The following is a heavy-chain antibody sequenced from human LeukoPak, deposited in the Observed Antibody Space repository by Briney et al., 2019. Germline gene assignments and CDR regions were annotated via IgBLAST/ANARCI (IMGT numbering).Heavy chain of an antibody. D-gene: IGHD2-15*01. J-gene: IGHJ5*02. Sequence: PGGSLRLSCAASGFTFSSYAMSWVRQAPGKGLERVSGISGSGTDTYFADSVKGRFTISRDNSKNTLYLQMNSLRAEDTAVYYCAKAGTYCSGGNCYPTWFDPWGQGTPVTVSS. CDR2: ISGSGTDT. CDR3: AKAGTYCSGGNCYPTWFDP. CDR1: GFTFSSYA. V-gene: IGHV3-23*01.